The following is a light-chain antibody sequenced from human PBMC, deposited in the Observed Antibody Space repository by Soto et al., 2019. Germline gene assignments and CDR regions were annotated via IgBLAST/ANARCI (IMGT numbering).Light chain of an antibody. CDR1: QAISTY. V-gene: IGKV1-9*01. CDR3: QQFNNYIT. J-gene: IGKJ5*01. Sequence: DIQLTQSPSFLSASIGDSVTITCRASQAISTYLAWYQQRPGKAPNLLVYAASTLHSGVPSRFSGSGSGTDFTLTISSLQPEDFATYYCQQFNNYITFGQGTRLEIK. CDR2: AAS.